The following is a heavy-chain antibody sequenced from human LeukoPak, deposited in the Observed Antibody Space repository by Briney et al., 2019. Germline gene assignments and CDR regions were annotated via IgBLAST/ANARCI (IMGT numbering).Heavy chain of an antibody. Sequence: GGSLRLSCAASGFTFSSYGMHWVRQAPGKGLEWVAVISYDGSNEYYADSVKGRFTISRDNSKNTLYLQMNSLRAEDTAVYYCAREYYDFWSGYHNWFDPWGQGTLVTVSS. J-gene: IGHJ5*02. CDR3: AREYYDFWSGYHNWFDP. V-gene: IGHV3-30*03. CDR2: ISYDGSNE. D-gene: IGHD3-3*01. CDR1: GFTFSSYG.